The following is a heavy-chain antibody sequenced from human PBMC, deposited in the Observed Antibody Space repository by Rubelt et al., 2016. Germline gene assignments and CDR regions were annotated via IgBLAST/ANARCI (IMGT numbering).Heavy chain of an antibody. D-gene: IGHD4-11*01. CDR2: ISAYNGNT. CDR1: GYTFTSYG. CDR3: ARGARRYSMDPRNAFDI. J-gene: IGHJ3*02. Sequence: QVQLVQSGAEVKKPGASVKVSCKASGYTFTSYGISWVRQAPGQGLEWMGWISAYNGNTNYAQKHQGRVTRTTDTSTSTAYMELRSLRSDDTAVYYCARGARRYSMDPRNAFDIWGQGTMVTVSS. V-gene: IGHV1-18*01.